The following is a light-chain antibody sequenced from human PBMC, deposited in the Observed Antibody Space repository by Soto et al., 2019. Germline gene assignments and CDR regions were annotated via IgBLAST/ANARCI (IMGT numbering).Light chain of an antibody. V-gene: IGKV1-5*03. CDR3: QQYKDYSGWT. Sequence: DIQMTQSPSTLSASVGDRVTITCRASQSISNWLAWYQQKPGKAPKLLIYQASYLATGVSSRFSVSASETEFTLSISSLQPDDFATYYCQQYKDYSGWTFGQGTKVEF. CDR1: QSISNW. CDR2: QAS. J-gene: IGKJ1*01.